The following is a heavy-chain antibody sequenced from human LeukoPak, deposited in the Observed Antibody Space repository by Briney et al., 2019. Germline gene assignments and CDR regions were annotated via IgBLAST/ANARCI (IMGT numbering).Heavy chain of an antibody. CDR2: ISSSSSYI. CDR3: ARDPSGSYSY. J-gene: IGHJ4*02. CDR1: GFTFSSYS. Sequence: GGSLRPSCAASGFTFSSYSMNWVRQAPGKGLEWVSSISSSSSYIYYAGSVKGRFTISRNNAKNSLYLQMNSLRAEDTAVYYCARDPSGSYSYWGQGTLVTVSS. D-gene: IGHD1-26*01. V-gene: IGHV3-21*01.